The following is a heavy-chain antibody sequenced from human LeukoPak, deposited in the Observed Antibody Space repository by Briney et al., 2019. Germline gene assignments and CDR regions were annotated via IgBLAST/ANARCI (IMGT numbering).Heavy chain of an antibody. Sequence: GGSLRLSCAASGFTFSSYAMHWVRQAPGKGLEWVAVISYDGSNKYYADSVKGRFTISRDNSKNTLYLQMNSLRAEGTAVYYCARDSNYDLWSGYFANFYGMDVWGQGTTVTVSS. D-gene: IGHD3-3*01. CDR2: ISYDGSNK. J-gene: IGHJ6*02. CDR1: GFTFSSYA. V-gene: IGHV3-30*04. CDR3: ARDSNYDLWSGYFANFYGMDV.